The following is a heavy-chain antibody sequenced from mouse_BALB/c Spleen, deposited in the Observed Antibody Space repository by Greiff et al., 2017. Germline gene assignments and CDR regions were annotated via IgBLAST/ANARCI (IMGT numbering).Heavy chain of an antibody. CDR1: GFSLTSYG. D-gene: IGHD2-10*01. CDR2: IWAGGST. Sequence: VQLKESGPGLVAPSQSLSITCTVSGFSLTSYGVHWVRQPPGKGLEWLGVIWAGGSTNYNSALMSRLSISKDNSKSQVFLKMNSLQTDDTAMYYCARGPAYYGNRYAMDYWGQGTSVTVSS. V-gene: IGHV2-9*02. J-gene: IGHJ4*01. CDR3: ARGPAYYGNRYAMDY.